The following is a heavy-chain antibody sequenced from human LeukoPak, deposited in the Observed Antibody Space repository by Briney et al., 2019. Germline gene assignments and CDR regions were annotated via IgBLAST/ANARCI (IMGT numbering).Heavy chain of an antibody. CDR3: ARGDSGSSGWYEYFQH. CDR2: INHSGST. CDR1: GGSFSGYY. J-gene: IGHJ1*01. D-gene: IGHD6-19*01. Sequence: KPSETLSLTCAVYGGSFSGYYWSWIRQPPGKGLEWIGEINHSGSTNYNPSLKSRVTISVDTSKNQFSLKLSSVTAADTAVYYCARGDSGSSGWYEYFQHWGQGALVTVSS. V-gene: IGHV4-34*01.